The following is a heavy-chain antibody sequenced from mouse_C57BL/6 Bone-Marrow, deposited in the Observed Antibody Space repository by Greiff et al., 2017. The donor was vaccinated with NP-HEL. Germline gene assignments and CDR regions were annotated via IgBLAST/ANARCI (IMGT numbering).Heavy chain of an antibody. CDR2: IYPGSGST. V-gene: IGHV1-55*01. J-gene: IGHJ1*03. CDR3: ATGGYWYFDV. CDR1: GYTFTSYW. Sequence: QVHVKQSGAELVKPGASVKMSCKASGYTFTSYWITWVKQRPGQGLEWIGDIYPGSGSTNYNEKFKSKATLTVDTSSSTAYMQLSSLTSEDSAVYYCATGGYWYFDVWGTGTTVTVSS.